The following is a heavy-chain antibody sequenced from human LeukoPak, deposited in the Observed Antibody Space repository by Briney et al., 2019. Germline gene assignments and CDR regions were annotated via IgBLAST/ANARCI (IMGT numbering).Heavy chain of an antibody. J-gene: IGHJ4*02. CDR3: AKDLFNDYGDSGDY. V-gene: IGHV3-23*01. D-gene: IGHD4-17*01. CDR2: ISGSGGST. Sequence: PGGSLRLSCAASGFTFSSYAMSWVRQAPVKGLEWVSAISGSGGSTYYADSVKGRFTISRDNSKNTLYLQMNSLRAEDTAVYYCAKDLFNDYGDSGDYWGQGTLVTVSS. CDR1: GFTFSSYA.